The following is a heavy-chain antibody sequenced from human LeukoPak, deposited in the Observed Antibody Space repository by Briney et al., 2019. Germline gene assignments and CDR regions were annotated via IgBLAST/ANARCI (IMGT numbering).Heavy chain of an antibody. CDR3: ARGEGYSSTWYQPHFDY. Sequence: SETLSLTCAVSGGYISSSNWWSWVRQAPGKGLEWIGEIFHSGSTKYNPSLKSRVTISVDKSKNQFSLKLSSVTAAETAVYYCARGEGYSSTWYQPHFDYWGQGILVTVSS. D-gene: IGHD6-13*01. V-gene: IGHV4-4*02. CDR2: IFHSGST. J-gene: IGHJ4*02. CDR1: GGYISSSNW.